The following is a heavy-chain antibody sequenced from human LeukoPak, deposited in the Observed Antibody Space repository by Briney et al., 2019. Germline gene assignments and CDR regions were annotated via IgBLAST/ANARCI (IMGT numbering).Heavy chain of an antibody. V-gene: IGHV3-23*01. CDR1: GFTFSSYA. J-gene: IGHJ3*02. CDR2: ISGSGGST. Sequence: AGGSLRLSRATSGFTFSSYAMSWVRQAPGKGLEWVSSISGSGGSTYYADSVKGRFTISRDNSKNTLFLQMNSLRAEDTAVYYCAKDRWSGYDAFDIWGQGTMVTVSS. CDR3: AKDRWSGYDAFDI. D-gene: IGHD5-12*01.